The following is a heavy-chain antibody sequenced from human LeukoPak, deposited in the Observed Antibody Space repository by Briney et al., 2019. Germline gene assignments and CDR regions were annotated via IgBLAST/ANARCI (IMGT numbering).Heavy chain of an antibody. Sequence: SETLSLTCTVSGGSISSSSYYWGWIRQPPGKGLEWIGSIYYSGSTYYNPSLKSRVTISVYTSKNQFSLKLSSVTAADTAVYYCARSRVILYYYYYMDVWGKGTTVTVSS. CDR2: IYYSGST. D-gene: IGHD2/OR15-2a*01. CDR3: ARSRVILYYYYYMDV. V-gene: IGHV4-39*01. J-gene: IGHJ6*03. CDR1: GGSISSSSYY.